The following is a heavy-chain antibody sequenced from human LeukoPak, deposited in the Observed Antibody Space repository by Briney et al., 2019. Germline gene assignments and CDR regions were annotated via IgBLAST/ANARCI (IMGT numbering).Heavy chain of an antibody. Sequence: GGSLRLSCAASGFTFDNYAMNWVRQAPGKGLEWVSTISGTGAGKYYADSVKGRFTISRDNSKNTLYLQVNSLRAEDTAVYYCAKALPKMWFGELEGFDYWGQGTLVTVSS. CDR3: AKALPKMWFGELEGFDY. V-gene: IGHV3-23*01. J-gene: IGHJ4*02. CDR2: ISGTGAGK. CDR1: GFTFDNYA. D-gene: IGHD3-10*01.